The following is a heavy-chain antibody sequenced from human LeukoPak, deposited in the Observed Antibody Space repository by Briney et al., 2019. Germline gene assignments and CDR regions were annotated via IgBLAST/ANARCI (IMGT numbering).Heavy chain of an antibody. D-gene: IGHD2-8*01. V-gene: IGHV3-30*18. CDR2: ISNDGNNK. CDR1: GFIFSSYD. CDR3: AKDGLMRFFDY. Sequence: GGSLRLSCAASGFIFSSYDMYWVRQAPGKGLEWVAVISNDGNNKQYADSVKGRFTISRDNSKNTLYLQMNSLRANDTAVYHCAKDGLMRFFDYWGQGTLVTVSS. J-gene: IGHJ4*02.